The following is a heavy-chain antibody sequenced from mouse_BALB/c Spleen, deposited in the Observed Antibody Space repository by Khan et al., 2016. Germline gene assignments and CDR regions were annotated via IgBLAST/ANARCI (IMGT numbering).Heavy chain of an antibody. J-gene: IGHJ3*01. CDR1: GYTFTDYW. Sequence: QVQLQQSGAEMAKPGASVKMSCKAAGYTFTDYWMHWVKQRPGQGLEWIGYINPSTGYTEYNQKFKDKATLTADKSSSTAYMQLSSLTSEDSAVYYCATRSYYYGSSYGWFAYWGQGTLVTDSA. V-gene: IGHV1-7*01. CDR2: INPSTGYT. D-gene: IGHD1-1*01. CDR3: ATRSYYYGSSYGWFAY.